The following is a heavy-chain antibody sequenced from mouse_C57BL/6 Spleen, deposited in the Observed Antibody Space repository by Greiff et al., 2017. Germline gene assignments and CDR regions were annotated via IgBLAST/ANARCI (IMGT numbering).Heavy chain of an antibody. V-gene: IGHV1-69*01. CDR3: ASWRDAMDY. CDR2: IDPSDSYT. CDR1: GYTFTSYW. J-gene: IGHJ4*01. Sequence: QVQLQQSGAELVMPGASVKLSCKASGYTFTSYWMHWVKQRPGQGLEWIGEIDPSDSYTNYNQKFKGKSTLTVDKSSSTAYMQLSSLTSEDSAVYYCASWRDAMDYWGQGTSVTVSS.